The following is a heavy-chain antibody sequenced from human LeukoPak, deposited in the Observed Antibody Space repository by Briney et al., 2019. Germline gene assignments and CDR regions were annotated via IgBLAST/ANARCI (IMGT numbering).Heavy chain of an antibody. CDR2: ISYSGST. Sequence: SETLSLTCSVSGGSVSSGTYYWSWIRQPPGKGLEWIGYISYSGSTNYNPSLKSRVTISVVTSKNQFSLKLSSVTAEDTALYYCAKASGSYDAFDIWGQGTMVTVSS. CDR1: GGSVSSGTYY. V-gene: IGHV4-61*01. D-gene: IGHD3-10*01. CDR3: AKASGSYDAFDI. J-gene: IGHJ3*02.